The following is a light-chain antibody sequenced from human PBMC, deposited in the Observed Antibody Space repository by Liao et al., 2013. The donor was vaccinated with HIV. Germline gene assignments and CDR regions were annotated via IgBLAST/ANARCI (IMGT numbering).Light chain of an antibody. J-gene: IGLJ3*02. CDR2: QDT. CDR1: NLGDRY. V-gene: IGLV3-1*01. CDR3: QVWDRSSWV. Sequence: SYELTQPPSVSVSPGQTASITCSGDNLGDRYACWYQQKSGQSPVLVIYQDTKRPSGIPERFSGSASGNTATLTISGTQAMDEADYFCQVWDRSSWVFGGGTKLTVL.